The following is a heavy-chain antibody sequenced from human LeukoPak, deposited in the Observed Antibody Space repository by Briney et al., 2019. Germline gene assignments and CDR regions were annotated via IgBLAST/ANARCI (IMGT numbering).Heavy chain of an antibody. D-gene: IGHD1-26*01. CDR2: INPNSGGT. Sequence: ASVKVSCKASGYTFTGYYMHWVRQAPGQGLEWMGWINPNSGGTNYAQKFQGRVTMTRDTSISTAYMELSRLRSDDTAVYYCARDRVVGAVYYFDYWGQGTLVTVSS. CDR3: ARDRVVGAVYYFDY. CDR1: GYTFTGYY. J-gene: IGHJ4*02. V-gene: IGHV1-2*02.